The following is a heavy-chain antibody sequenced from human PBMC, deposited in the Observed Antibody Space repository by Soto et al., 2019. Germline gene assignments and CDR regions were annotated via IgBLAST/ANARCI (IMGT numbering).Heavy chain of an antibody. J-gene: IGHJ4*02. D-gene: IGHD6-19*01. CDR3: ARRSSGWYFDY. CDR1: GFTFSNYA. V-gene: IGHV3-23*01. Sequence: DVQLLESGGGLVQPGGSLRLSCAASGFTFSNYAMNWVRQAPGKGLEWVSVISGSGGSTYYADSVKGRFTISRDNSKNTLYLQMNSLRAEDTAVYYCARRSSGWYFDYWGQGTLVTVSS. CDR2: ISGSGGST.